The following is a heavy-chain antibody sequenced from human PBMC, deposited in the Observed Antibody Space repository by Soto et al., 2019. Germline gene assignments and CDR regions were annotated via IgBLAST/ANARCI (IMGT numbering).Heavy chain of an antibody. Sequence: PGESLKISCKGSGYSFTSYWIGWVRQMPGKGLEWMGIIYPGDSDTRYSPSFQGQVTISADKSISTAYLQWSSLKASDTAMYYCARQTPNWNYFYGMDVWGQGTTVTVSS. CDR1: GYSFTSYW. D-gene: IGHD1-1*01. V-gene: IGHV5-51*01. CDR3: ARQTPNWNYFYGMDV. J-gene: IGHJ6*02. CDR2: IYPGDSDT.